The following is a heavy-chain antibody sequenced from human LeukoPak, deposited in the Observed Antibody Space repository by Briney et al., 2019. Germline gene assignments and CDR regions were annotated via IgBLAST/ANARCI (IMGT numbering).Heavy chain of an antibody. CDR3: AKEPSYDSSGYYTH. V-gene: IGHV3-9*01. D-gene: IGHD3-22*01. CDR1: GFTFDDYA. Sequence: PGGSLRLSCAASGFTFDDYAMHWVRQAPGKGLEWVSGISWNSGSIGYADSVKGRFTISRDNAKNSLYLQMNSLRAEDTALYYCAKEPSYDSSGYYTHWGQGTLVTVSS. CDR2: ISWNSGSI. J-gene: IGHJ4*02.